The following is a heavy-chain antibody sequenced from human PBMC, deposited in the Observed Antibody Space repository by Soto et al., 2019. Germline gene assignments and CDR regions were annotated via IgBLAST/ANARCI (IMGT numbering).Heavy chain of an antibody. CDR3: TRHRLIWANHMTTVISNDGFDI. CDR2: IKSD. D-gene: IGHD4-17*01. CDR1: GFSFFDTW. J-gene: IGHJ3*02. Sequence: GGSLRLSCAASGFSFFDTWMNWVRQAPGKGLEWVGLIKSDGESVKGRFTISRDDSKNTTYLQISSLKTEDTAVYFCTRHRLIWANHMTTVISNDGFDIWGQGTMVTASS. V-gene: IGHV3-15*07.